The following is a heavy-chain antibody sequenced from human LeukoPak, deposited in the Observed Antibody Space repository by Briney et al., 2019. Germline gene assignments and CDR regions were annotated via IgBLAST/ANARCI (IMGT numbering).Heavy chain of an antibody. CDR3: ARPFCTNGVCYLAY. J-gene: IGHJ4*02. CDR1: GGSISSSSYY. Sequence: SETLSLTCTVYGGSISSSSYYWGWIRQPPGKGLEWIGSIYYSGSTYYNPSLKSRVTISVDTSKNQFSLKLSSVTAADTAVYYCARPFCTNGVCYLAYWGQGTLVTVSS. D-gene: IGHD2-8*01. CDR2: IYYSGST. V-gene: IGHV4-39*01.